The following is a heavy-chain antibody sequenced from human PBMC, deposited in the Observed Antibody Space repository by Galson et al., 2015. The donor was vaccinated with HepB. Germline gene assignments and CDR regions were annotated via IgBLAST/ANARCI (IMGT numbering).Heavy chain of an antibody. CDR1: GFTFSSYA. V-gene: IGHV3-23*01. CDR3: AKDLERSGCTRDGCADHYYYYYGMDV. D-gene: IGHD6-19*01. Sequence: SLRLSCAASGFTFSSYAMSWVRQAPGKGLEWVSAISGSGGSTYYADSVKGRFTISRDNSKNTLYLQMNSLRAEDTAVYYCAKDLERSGCTRDGCADHYYYYYGMDVWGQGTTVTVSS. CDR2: ISGSGGST. J-gene: IGHJ6*02.